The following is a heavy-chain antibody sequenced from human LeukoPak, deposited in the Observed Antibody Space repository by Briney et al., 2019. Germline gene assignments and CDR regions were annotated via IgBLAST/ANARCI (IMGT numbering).Heavy chain of an antibody. CDR1: GYSISSGYY. D-gene: IGHD3-22*01. V-gene: IGHV4-38-2*02. CDR2: IYHSGST. J-gene: IGHJ3*02. Sequence: PSETLSLTCTVSGYSISSGYYWGWIRQPPGKGLEWIGSIYHSGSTYYNPSLKSRVTISVDTSKNQFSLKLSSVTAADTAVYYCARDRYYENAFDIWGQGTVVTVSS. CDR3: ARDRYYENAFDI.